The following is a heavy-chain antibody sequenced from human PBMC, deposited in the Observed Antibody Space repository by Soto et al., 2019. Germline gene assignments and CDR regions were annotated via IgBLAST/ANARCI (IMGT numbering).Heavy chain of an antibody. V-gene: IGHV4-30-2*01. CDR3: ARALSYYYDSSGWNWFDP. J-gene: IGHJ5*02. D-gene: IGHD3-22*01. CDR1: GGSISSGGYS. CDR2: IYHSGST. Sequence: PSETLSLTCAVSGGSISSGGYSWSWIRQPPGKGLEWIGYIYHSGSTYYNPSLKSRVTISVDRSKNQFSLKLSSVTAADTAVYYCARALSYYYDSSGWNWFDPWGQGTLVTVSS.